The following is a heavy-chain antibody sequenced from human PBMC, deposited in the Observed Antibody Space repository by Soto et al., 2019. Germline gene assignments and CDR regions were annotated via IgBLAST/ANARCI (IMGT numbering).Heavy chain of an antibody. CDR1: GFTFSTYA. J-gene: IGHJ4*02. V-gene: IGHV3-23*01. CDR3: AKGDTTAVGTVDY. D-gene: IGHD6-13*01. Sequence: EVQLLESGGGLVQPGGSLRLSCAASGFTFSTYAMTWVRQAPGKGLEWVSAISGGGDNTYYADSVKGRFTISRDNSKNTLYLQINSLRVEDTALYYCAKGDTTAVGTVDYWGQGTLVTVSS. CDR2: ISGGGDNT.